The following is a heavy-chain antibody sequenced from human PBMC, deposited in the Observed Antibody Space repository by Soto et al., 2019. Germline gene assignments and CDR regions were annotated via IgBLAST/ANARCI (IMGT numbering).Heavy chain of an antibody. V-gene: IGHV1-69*12. Sequence: QVQLVQSGAEVKKPGSSVKVSCKASGGTFSSYAISWVRQAPGQGLEWMGGIIPIFGTANYAQKFQGRVTITADESTSTAYMEPSSLRSEDTAVYYCARATFWSGYTWFDPWGQGTLVTVSS. D-gene: IGHD3-3*01. J-gene: IGHJ5*02. CDR1: GGTFSSYA. CDR2: IIPIFGTA. CDR3: ARATFWSGYTWFDP.